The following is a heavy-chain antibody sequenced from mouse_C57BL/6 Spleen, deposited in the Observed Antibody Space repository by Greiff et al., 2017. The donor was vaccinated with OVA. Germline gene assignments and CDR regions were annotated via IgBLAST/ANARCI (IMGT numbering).Heavy chain of an antibody. V-gene: IGHV1-15*01. CDR1: GYTFTDYE. Sequence: VKLQESGAELVRPGASVTLSCKASGYTFTDYEMHWVKQTPVHGLEWIGAIDPETGGTAYNQKFKGKAILTADKSSSTAYMELRSLTSEDSAVYYCTRSYPPAYFDYWGQGTTLTVSS. CDR2: IDPETGGT. CDR3: TRSYPPAYFDY. J-gene: IGHJ2*01. D-gene: IGHD1-1*01.